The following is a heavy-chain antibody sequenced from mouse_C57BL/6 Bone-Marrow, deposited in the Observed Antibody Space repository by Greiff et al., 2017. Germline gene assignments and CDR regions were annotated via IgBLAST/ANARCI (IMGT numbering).Heavy chain of an antibody. Sequence: EVQLQQSGAELVKPGASVKLSCTASGFNIKDYYMHWVKQRTEQGLEWIGRFDPEDGETKYAPKFQGKATITADTSSNTAYLQLSSLTSEGTAVSYCARPYYYGSSYVNFDYWGQGTTLTVSS. V-gene: IGHV14-2*01. CDR3: ARPYYYGSSYVNFDY. CDR1: GFNIKDYY. D-gene: IGHD1-1*01. J-gene: IGHJ2*01. CDR2: FDPEDGET.